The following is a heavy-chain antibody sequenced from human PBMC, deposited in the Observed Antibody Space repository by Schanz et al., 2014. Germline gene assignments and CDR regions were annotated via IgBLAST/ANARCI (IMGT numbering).Heavy chain of an antibody. Sequence: QVQLVESGGGVVQPGRSLRLSCAASGITLSGYGLQWVRQAPGKGLEWVGFISFDGRNTGYAHSVKGRFTISRDNSKNTVNLQMNSLRAEDNAVYYCAKEKEEVAADGSCFDHWGQGTLVTVSS. D-gene: IGHD6-13*01. J-gene: IGHJ4*02. V-gene: IGHV3-30*18. CDR1: GITLSGYG. CDR2: ISFDGRNT. CDR3: AKEKEEVAADGSCFDH.